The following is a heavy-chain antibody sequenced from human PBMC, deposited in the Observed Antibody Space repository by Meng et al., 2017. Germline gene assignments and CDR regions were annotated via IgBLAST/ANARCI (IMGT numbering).Heavy chain of an antibody. V-gene: IGHV3-74*01. CDR1: GFTFSSYW. D-gene: IGHD4-23*01. CDR3: ARFSYGGNSDY. Sequence: GGPLRLSCAASGFTFSSYWMHWVRQAPGKGLVWVSRINSDGSSTSYADSVKGRFTISRDNAKNTLYLQMNSLRAEDTAVYYCARFSYGGNSDYWGQGTLVTVSS. J-gene: IGHJ4*02. CDR2: INSDGSST.